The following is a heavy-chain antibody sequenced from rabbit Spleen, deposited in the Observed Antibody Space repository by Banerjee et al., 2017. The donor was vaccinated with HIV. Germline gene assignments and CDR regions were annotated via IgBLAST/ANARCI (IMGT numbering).Heavy chain of an antibody. CDR3: ARAPNSGNYWLTRSDL. CDR2: IYAGSSGST. D-gene: IGHD1-1*01. J-gene: IGHJ3*01. Sequence: QEQLEESGGDLVKPEGSLTLTCTASGFSFSSSYWICWVRQAPGKGLEWIACIYAGSSGSTYYASWAKGRFTISKTSSTTVTLQMTSLTAADTATYFCARAPNSGNYWLTRSDLWGQGTLVTVS. CDR1: GFSFSSSYW. V-gene: IGHV1S45*01.